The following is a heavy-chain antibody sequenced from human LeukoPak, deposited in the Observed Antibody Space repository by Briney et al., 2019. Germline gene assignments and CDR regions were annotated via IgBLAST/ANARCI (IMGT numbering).Heavy chain of an antibody. CDR1: GYTFTGYY. J-gene: IGHJ4*02. Sequence: ASVKVSCKASGYTFTGYYMHWVRQAPGQGLEWMGWINPNSGGTNYAQKFQGRVTMTRDTSISTAYMELSRLRSDDTAVYYCARARGLSSCSLCCFDYWGQGTLVTVSS. CDR2: INPNSGGT. V-gene: IGHV1-2*02. CDR3: ARARGLSSCSLCCFDY. D-gene: IGHD3-16*02.